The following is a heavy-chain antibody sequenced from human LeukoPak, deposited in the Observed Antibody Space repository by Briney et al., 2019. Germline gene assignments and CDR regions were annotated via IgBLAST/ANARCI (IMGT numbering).Heavy chain of an antibody. CDR3: ARVAYYYGSGSYAGNWFDP. V-gene: IGHV4-34*01. Sequence: SETLSLTCAVYGGSFSGYYWSWIRQPPGKGLEWIGEINHSGSTNYNPSLKSRVTISVDTSKNQFSLKLSSVAAADTAVYYCARVAYYYGSGSYAGNWFDPWGQGTLVTVSS. J-gene: IGHJ5*02. D-gene: IGHD3-10*01. CDR1: GGSFSGYY. CDR2: INHSGST.